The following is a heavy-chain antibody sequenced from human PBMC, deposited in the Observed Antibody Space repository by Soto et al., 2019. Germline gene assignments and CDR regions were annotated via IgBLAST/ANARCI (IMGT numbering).Heavy chain of an antibody. V-gene: IGHV3-23*01. CDR1: GFILNNYA. CDR3: VKRGRNWWAFDF. D-gene: IGHD2-8*02. Sequence: VQLLESGGDLVQPGGSLRLSCVASGFILNNYAMSWVRQAPGKGLEWVSTIGGTDGDSDGVPWYEDSVKGRFAISRDSSANTLFLHLGNLSAEDSALYYCVKRGRNWWAFDFWGQGTTVVVSS. J-gene: IGHJ3*01. CDR2: IGGTDGDSDGVP.